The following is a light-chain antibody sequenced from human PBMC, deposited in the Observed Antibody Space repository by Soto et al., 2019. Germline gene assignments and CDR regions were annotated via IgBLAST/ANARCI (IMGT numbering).Light chain of an antibody. CDR1: QSVSSSY. J-gene: IGKJ4*01. Sequence: EIVLTQSPGTLSLSPGERATLSCRASQSVSSSYLAWYQRKPGQAPRPRIYGASDRATGIPDSFSGSGSGTDFTLTISILEPEDFAVYYCQQYGSSPPLTFGGGTKVDIK. V-gene: IGKV3-20*01. CDR2: GAS. CDR3: QQYGSSPPLT.